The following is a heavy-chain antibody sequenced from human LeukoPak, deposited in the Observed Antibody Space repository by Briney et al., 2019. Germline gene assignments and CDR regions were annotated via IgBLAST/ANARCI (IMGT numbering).Heavy chain of an antibody. J-gene: IGHJ6*02. CDR1: GGSISSYY. CDR3: ARLDQYGPLDYYYGMDV. CDR2: IYYSGST. D-gene: IGHD3-10*01. V-gene: IGHV4-59*08. Sequence: PSETLSLTCTVSGGSISSYYWSWIRQPPGKGLEGIGYIYYSGSTNYNPSLKSRVTISVDTSKNQFSLKLSSVTAADTAVYYCARLDQYGPLDYYYGMDVWGQGTTVTVSS.